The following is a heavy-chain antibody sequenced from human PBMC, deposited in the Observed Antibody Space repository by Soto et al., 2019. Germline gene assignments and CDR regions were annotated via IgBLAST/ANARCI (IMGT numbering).Heavy chain of an antibody. CDR1: GGTFSSYA. V-gene: IGHV1-69*06. D-gene: IGHD3-22*01. CDR2: IIPIFGTA. CDR3: ARQYYYDSGTYYYYFDY. J-gene: IGHJ4*02. Sequence: QVQLVQSGAEVKKPGSSVKVSYKASGGTFSSYAISWVRQAPGQGLEWMGGIIPIFGTANYAQKFQGRVTITADKSTSTAYMELSSLRSEDTAVYYCARQYYYDSGTYYYYFDYWGQGTLVTVSS.